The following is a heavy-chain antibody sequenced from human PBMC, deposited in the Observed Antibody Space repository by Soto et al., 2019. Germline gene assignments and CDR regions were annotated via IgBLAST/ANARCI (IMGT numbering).Heavy chain of an antibody. CDR2: ISSSSSTI. Sequence: VGSLRLSCAATGFTFSSYIMNWVRQALGQGLEWVSYISSSSSTIYYADSVKGRFTISRDNAKNSLYLQMNSLREEDTAVYCCARGSVGDWNYGDDAFDIWGQGTIVTVSS. CDR1: GFTFSSYI. D-gene: IGHD1-7*01. V-gene: IGHV3-48*02. J-gene: IGHJ3*02. CDR3: ARGSVGDWNYGDDAFDI.